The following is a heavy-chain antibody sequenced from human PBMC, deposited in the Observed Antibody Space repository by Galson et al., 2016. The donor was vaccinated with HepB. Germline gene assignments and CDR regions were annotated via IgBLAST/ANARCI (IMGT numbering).Heavy chain of an antibody. D-gene: IGHD3-16*01. J-gene: IGHJ6*02. Sequence: SVKVSCKASGGTFSSYAMSWVRQAPGQGLEWMGGIIPMFGTANYAQKFQGRVTITADESMSTAYMELSSLRSEDTAVYYCAQSLGSPLNGFYYYHSMDVWGQGTTVTVSS. CDR2: IIPMFGTA. CDR3: AQSLGSPLNGFYYYHSMDV. CDR1: GGTFSSYA. V-gene: IGHV1-69*13.